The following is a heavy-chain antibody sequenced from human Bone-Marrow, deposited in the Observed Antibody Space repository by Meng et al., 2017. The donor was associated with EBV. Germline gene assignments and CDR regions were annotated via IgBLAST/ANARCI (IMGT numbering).Heavy chain of an antibody. V-gene: IGHV4-61*01. CDR1: GGAVSGGSYY. CDR2: IYYSGST. CDR3: ARGAVRGVIHWFDP. D-gene: IGHD3-10*01. J-gene: IGHJ5*02. Sequence: QLQQSAPGLVNPSETSSLTRTGTGGAVSGGSYYWSWIRKPPGKGLQWIGYIYYSGSTNYNPSLKSRATISMDTSKNQFSLKLSSVTAADTAVYYCARGAVRGVIHWFDPWGQGTLVTVSS.